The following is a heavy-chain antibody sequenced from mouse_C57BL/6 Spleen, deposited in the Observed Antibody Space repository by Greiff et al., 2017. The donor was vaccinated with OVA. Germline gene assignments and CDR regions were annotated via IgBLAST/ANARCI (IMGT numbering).Heavy chain of an antibody. CDR3: ARSPYGNHYYYAIDY. D-gene: IGHD2-1*01. CDR1: GYAFSSYW. J-gene: IGHJ4*01. V-gene: IGHV1-80*01. Sequence: VQLQQSGAELVKPGASVKISCKASGYAFSSYWMNWVKQRPGKGLEWIGQIYPGAGDTNYNGKFKGKATLTADKSSSTAYRQLSSLTSEDSAVYFCARSPYGNHYYYAIDYWGQGTSVTVSS. CDR2: IYPGAGDT.